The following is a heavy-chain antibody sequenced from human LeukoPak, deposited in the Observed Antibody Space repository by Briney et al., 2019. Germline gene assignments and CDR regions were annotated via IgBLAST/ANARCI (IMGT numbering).Heavy chain of an antibody. CDR2: IYYSGST. Sequence: ASETLSLTCTVSGGSISSYYWSWIRQPPGKGLEWIGYIYYSGSTNYNPSLKSRVTISVDTSKNQFSLKLSSVTAADTAVYYCARVPLYYDSSGVGWFDPWGQGTLVTVSS. CDR1: GGSISSYY. V-gene: IGHV4-59*01. J-gene: IGHJ5*02. CDR3: ARVPLYYDSSGVGWFDP. D-gene: IGHD3-22*01.